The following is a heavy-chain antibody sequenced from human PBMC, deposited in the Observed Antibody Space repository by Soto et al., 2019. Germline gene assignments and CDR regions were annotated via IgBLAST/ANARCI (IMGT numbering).Heavy chain of an antibody. D-gene: IGHD3-16*02. Sequence: PSETLSLTCAVYGGSFSGYYWSWIRQPPGKGLEWIGEINHSGSTNYNPSLKSRVTISVDTSKNQFSLKLSSVTAADTAVYYCARQAPNDYIWGSYRYGAFAIWGQGTMVTVPS. CDR2: INHSGST. CDR1: GGSFSGYY. J-gene: IGHJ3*02. V-gene: IGHV4-34*01. CDR3: ARQAPNDYIWGSYRYGAFAI.